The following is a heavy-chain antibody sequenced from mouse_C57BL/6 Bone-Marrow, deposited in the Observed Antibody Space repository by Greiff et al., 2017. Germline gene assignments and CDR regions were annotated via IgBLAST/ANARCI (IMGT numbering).Heavy chain of an antibody. V-gene: IGHV1-15*01. CDR3: PRQLKDY. Sequence: QVQLQQSGAELVRPGASVTLSCKASGYTFTDYEMHWVKQTPVHGLEWIGAFDPDSGGTAYNQKFKGKAILTADKSSSTAYMELRSLTSEDSAVYYYPRQLKDYWGQGTTLTVSS. CDR2: FDPDSGGT. D-gene: IGHD3-2*02. CDR1: GYTFTDYE. J-gene: IGHJ2*01.